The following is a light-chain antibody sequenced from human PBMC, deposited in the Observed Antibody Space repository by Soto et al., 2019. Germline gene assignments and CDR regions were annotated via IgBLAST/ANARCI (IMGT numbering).Light chain of an antibody. V-gene: IGLV3-1*01. CDR2: QDS. CDR3: QAWDSSTVV. CDR1: KLGDKY. J-gene: IGLJ2*01. Sequence: SYELTPPPSVSVSPGQTASITCSGDKLGDKYACWYQQKPGQSPVLVIYQDSNRPSGIPERFSGSNSGNTATLAISGTQAMDEADYYCQAWDSSTVVFGGGTKVTVL.